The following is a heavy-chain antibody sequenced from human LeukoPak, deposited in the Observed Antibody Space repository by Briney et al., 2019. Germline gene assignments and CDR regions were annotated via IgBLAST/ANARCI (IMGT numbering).Heavy chain of an antibody. D-gene: IGHD6-19*01. CDR2: IYYTGSR. Sequence: SETLSLTCTVSGGSISGYYWSWIRQHPGKGLEWIGYIYYTGSRNYNPSLKSRLTISVDTSNNQFSLKLSSVTAADTAVYYCARRTGIGVAATFDYWGQGTLVTVSS. J-gene: IGHJ4*02. CDR3: ARRTGIGVAATFDY. CDR1: GGSISGYY. V-gene: IGHV4-59*08.